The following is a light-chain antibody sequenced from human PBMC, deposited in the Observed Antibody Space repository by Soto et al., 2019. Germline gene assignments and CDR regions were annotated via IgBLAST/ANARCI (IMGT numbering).Light chain of an antibody. V-gene: IGKV3-20*01. CDR3: QQYDSFPLIA. CDR2: GTS. CDR1: QTVSSAY. Sequence: EIVLTQSPGTLSLSPGERATLSCRASQTVSSAYLGWYQQKPGQAPRLLIYGTSSRATGIPDRFSGSGSGTYFTLTISRLEPEDFEVYYCQQYDSFPLIAFGQGTRLEIK. J-gene: IGKJ5*01.